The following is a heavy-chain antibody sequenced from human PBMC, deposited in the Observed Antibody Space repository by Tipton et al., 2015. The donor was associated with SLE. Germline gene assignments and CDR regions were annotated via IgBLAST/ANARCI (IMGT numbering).Heavy chain of an antibody. Sequence: SLRLSCAASGFTFSDYYMSWIRQAPGKGLEWVSYISSSSSYTNYADSVKGRFTISRDNAKNSLYLQMNSLRAEDTAVYYCASVPKGGGYYNIWGQGTMVTVSS. D-gene: IGHD3-22*01. CDR1: GFTFSDYY. CDR3: ASVPKGGGYYNI. V-gene: IGHV3-11*06. J-gene: IGHJ3*02. CDR2: ISSSSSYT.